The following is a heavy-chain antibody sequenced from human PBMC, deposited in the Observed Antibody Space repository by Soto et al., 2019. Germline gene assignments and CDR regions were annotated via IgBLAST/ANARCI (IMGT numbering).Heavy chain of an antibody. V-gene: IGHV3-30*03. CDR1: GFTFNIYG. Sequence: GGSLRLSCAASGFTFNIYGMHWVRQAPDKGLEWVALIPYDGSNQYYADSVKGRFTISRDNSKNTLFLQMNSLRAEDTAVYYCARESSHSITIFGVVIIRGWFDPWGQGTLVTVSS. D-gene: IGHD3-3*01. CDR2: IPYDGSNQ. CDR3: ARESSHSITIFGVVIIRGWFDP. J-gene: IGHJ5*02.